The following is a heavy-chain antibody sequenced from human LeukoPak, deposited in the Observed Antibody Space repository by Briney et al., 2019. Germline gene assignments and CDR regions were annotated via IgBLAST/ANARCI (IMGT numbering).Heavy chain of an antibody. J-gene: IGHJ4*02. D-gene: IGHD2-2*02. CDR2: ISSSSSYI. Sequence: GGSLRLSCAASGFTFSSYSMNWVHQAPGKGLEWVSSISSSSSYIYYADSVKGRFTISRDNAKNSLYLQMNSLRAEDTAVYYCARGRRGCSSTSCYNGEFDYWGQGTLVAVSS. V-gene: IGHV3-21*01. CDR3: ARGRRGCSSTSCYNGEFDY. CDR1: GFTFSSYS.